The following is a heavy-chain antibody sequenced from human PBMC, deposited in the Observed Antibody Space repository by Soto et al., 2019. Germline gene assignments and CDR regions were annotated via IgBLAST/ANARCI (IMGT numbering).Heavy chain of an antibody. Sequence: GAPVKGSFQVSRFTLPELFLPWVRQAPGKRVGWMVGFDPEDGDTIYAQKFQGRVTMTEDTSTDTAYMELSSLRSEDTAVYYCANTRTVTYYYGSGSKYFDYWGQGTLVTVSS. V-gene: IGHV1-24*01. CDR2: FDPEDGDT. CDR1: RFTLPELF. D-gene: IGHD3-10*01. CDR3: ANTRTVTYYYGSGSKYFDY. J-gene: IGHJ4*02.